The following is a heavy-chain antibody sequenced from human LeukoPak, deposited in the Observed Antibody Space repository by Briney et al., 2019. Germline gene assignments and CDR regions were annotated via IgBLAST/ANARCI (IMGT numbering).Heavy chain of an antibody. V-gene: IGHV3-15*01. CDR2: IKSKTDGGTT. Sequence: GGSLRLSCAASGFTFSNAWMSWVRQAPGEGLEWVGRIKSKTDGGTTDYAARVKGRFTISRDDSKNTLYLQMNSLKTEDTAVYYCVRDYRYAGHESVFWGQGTLVTVSS. J-gene: IGHJ4*02. CDR3: VRDYRYAGHESVF. CDR1: GFTFSNAW. D-gene: IGHD5-12*01.